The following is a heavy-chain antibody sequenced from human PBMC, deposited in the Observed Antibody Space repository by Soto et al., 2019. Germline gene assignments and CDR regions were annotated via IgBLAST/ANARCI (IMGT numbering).Heavy chain of an antibody. CDR2: ITGNGGRI. CDR1: GFTFSSYG. D-gene: IGHD5-12*01. J-gene: IGHJ5*02. CDR3: ARRNTGYDL. V-gene: IGHV3-64*01. Sequence: EVQLVESWGGLVQPGGSLRLSCVASGFTFSSYGMHWVRQAPGKGLEFVSAITGNGGRIYYANSVKGRFTISRDNSKNTLYLQMGSLRAEDTAVYYCARRNTGYDLWGQGTLVTGSS.